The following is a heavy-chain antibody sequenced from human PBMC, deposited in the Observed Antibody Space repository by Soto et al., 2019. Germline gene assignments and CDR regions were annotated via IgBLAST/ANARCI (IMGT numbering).Heavy chain of an antibody. J-gene: IGHJ6*02. V-gene: IGHV3-30*18. CDR1: GFTFSSYG. D-gene: IGHD3-3*01. CDR2: ISYDGSNK. Sequence: GSLRLSCAASGFTFSSYGMHWVRQAPGKGLEWVAVISYDGSNKYYADSVKGRFTISRDNSKNTLYLQMNSLRAEDTAVYYCAKAHLYDFMAYYYGMDVWGQGT. CDR3: AKAHLYDFMAYYYGMDV.